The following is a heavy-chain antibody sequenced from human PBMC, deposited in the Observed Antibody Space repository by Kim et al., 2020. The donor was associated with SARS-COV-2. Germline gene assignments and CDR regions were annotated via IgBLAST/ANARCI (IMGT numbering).Heavy chain of an antibody. CDR1: GGSISSGGYY. CDR3: ASLYYYGSGSLDY. Sequence: SETLSLTCTVSGGSISSGGYYWSWIRQHPGKGLEWIGYTYYSGSTYYNPSLKSRVTISVDTSKNQSSLKLSSVTAADTAVYYCASLYYYGSGSLDYCGQGTLVTVSS. CDR2: TYYSGST. D-gene: IGHD3-10*01. J-gene: IGHJ4*02. V-gene: IGHV4-31*03.